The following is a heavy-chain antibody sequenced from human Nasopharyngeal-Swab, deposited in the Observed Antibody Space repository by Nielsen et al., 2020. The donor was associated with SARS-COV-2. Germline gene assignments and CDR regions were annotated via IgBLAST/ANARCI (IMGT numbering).Heavy chain of an antibody. Sequence: GESLKISCAASGFTVSSHYMSLVRQAPGKGLEWVSVIYSGGSTYYADSVKGRFTISRDNSKNTLYLQMNSLRAEDTAVYYCARAKAGSRVYYYYGMDVWGQGTTVTVSS. CDR1: GFTVSSHY. V-gene: IGHV3-53*01. CDR3: ARAKAGSRVYYYYGMDV. CDR2: IYSGGST. D-gene: IGHD3-10*01. J-gene: IGHJ6*02.